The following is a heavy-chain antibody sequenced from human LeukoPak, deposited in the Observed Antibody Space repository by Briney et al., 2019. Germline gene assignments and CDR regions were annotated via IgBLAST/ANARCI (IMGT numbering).Heavy chain of an antibody. CDR1: GFTFSIYT. J-gene: IGHJ4*02. CDR3: ARDLAWGGY. V-gene: IGHV3-21*01. CDR2: ITSSSSSM. D-gene: IGHD7-27*01. Sequence: GSLRLSCVASGFTFSIYTMSWVRQAPGTGLEWVSSITSSSSSMYSADSVKGRLTISRDNAKNSLYLQMNSLRAEDTAVYYCARDLAWGGYWGQGTLVTVSS.